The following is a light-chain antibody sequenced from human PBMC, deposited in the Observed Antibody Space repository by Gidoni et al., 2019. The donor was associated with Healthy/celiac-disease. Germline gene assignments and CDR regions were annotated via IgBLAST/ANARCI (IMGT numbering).Light chain of an antibody. CDR1: QSVSSSY. CDR3: QQYGSSPPEIT. CDR2: GAS. J-gene: IGKJ4*01. V-gene: IGKV3-20*01. Sequence: EIVLTQSPGTLSLSPGERATLSCRASQSVSSSYLAWYQQKPGQAPRLLIYGASSRATGIPDRFSCSGSGTDFTLTISRLEPEDFAVYYCQQYGSSPPEITFGGGTKVEIK.